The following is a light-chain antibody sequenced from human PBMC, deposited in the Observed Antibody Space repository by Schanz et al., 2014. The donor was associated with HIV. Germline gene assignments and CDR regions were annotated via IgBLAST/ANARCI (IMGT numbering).Light chain of an antibody. CDR2: KAS. Sequence: DIQMTQSPSTLSASVGDRVIITCRASQTITSWLAWYQQKPGKAPKLLIYKASSLKSGVPSRFSGSGSGTEFTLTISSLQPDDSATYYCQQYNSPIKSTFGQGTKVEIK. V-gene: IGKV1-5*03. J-gene: IGKJ1*01. CDR1: QTITSW. CDR3: QQYNSPIKST.